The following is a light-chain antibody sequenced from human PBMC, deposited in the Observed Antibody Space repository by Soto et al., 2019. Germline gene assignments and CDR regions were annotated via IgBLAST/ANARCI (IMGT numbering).Light chain of an antibody. V-gene: IGLV2-14*01. J-gene: IGLJ1*01. CDR1: SSDVGNYIF. CDR2: DIN. CDR3: VSYTTSASYV. Sequence: QSVLTQPASVSGSPGQSITISCTGTSSDVGNYIFVSWYRQHPGKAPKLMIYDINNRPSGVSNRFSGSKSGNTASRTISGLQAEDEADYYCVSYTTSASYVFGTGTKLTVL.